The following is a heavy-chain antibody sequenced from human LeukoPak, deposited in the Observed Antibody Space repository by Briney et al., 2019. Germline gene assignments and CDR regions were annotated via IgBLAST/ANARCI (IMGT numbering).Heavy chain of an antibody. CDR1: GFTFSSYT. J-gene: IGHJ4*02. CDR3: AKDGGLWVSAHWGDS. D-gene: IGHD7-27*01. V-gene: IGHV3-23*01. CDR2: ITTSDGNT. Sequence: GGSLRLSCAASGFTFSSYTMSWVRQAPGKGLGWVSTITTSDGNTYYADSVKGRFTVSRDNSKNTLFLQMNSLRAEDTAVYYCAKDGGLWVSAHWGDSWGRGTLVTVSS.